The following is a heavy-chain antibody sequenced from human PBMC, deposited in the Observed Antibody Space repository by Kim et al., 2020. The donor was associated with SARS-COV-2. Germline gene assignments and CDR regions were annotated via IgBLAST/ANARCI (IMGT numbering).Heavy chain of an antibody. CDR1: GFTFSSFA. Sequence: GGSLRLSCAASGFTFSSFAMTWVRQAPGKGLEWVSIFSDSGGDTFYADSVKGRFTISRDNSKNTLYLQMNSLRAEDTAVYYCAKKGIPVRGQWYFDLWGRGTLVTVSS. J-gene: IGHJ2*01. CDR3: AKKGIPVRGQWYFDL. V-gene: IGHV3-23*01. CDR2: FSDSGGDT. D-gene: IGHD6-19*01.